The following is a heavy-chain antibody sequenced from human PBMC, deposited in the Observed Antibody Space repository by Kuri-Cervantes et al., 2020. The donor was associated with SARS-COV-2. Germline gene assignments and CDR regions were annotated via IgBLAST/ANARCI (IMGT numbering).Heavy chain of an antibody. Sequence: ASLLIFCKASGYTFSTTDINWVRQATGQGLEWMGWINTDTGNTGYAQKFQGRVPVTRATSTTTAFMELISLRSDDTAVYYCARDSGDWHPDGFDIWGQGTMVTVSS. D-gene: IGHD2-21*02. J-gene: IGHJ3*02. CDR3: ARDSGDWHPDGFDI. CDR1: GYTFSTTD. CDR2: INTDTGNT. V-gene: IGHV1-8*02.